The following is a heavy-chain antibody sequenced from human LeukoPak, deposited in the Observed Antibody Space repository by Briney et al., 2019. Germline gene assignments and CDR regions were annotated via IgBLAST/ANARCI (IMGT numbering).Heavy chain of an antibody. Sequence: SETLSLTCTVSGDSINDHYWSWIRRPPGEGLEWIGYIYSSVSTNYNPSLKSRVTISIDTSKSQFSLKLASVTAADTGVYYCARQTCRGAICYRMDQYYYMDVWGKGTTVTVSS. CDR3: ARQTCRGAICYRMDQYYYMDV. D-gene: IGHD2-15*01. CDR2: IYSSVST. V-gene: IGHV4-4*09. CDR1: GDSINDHY. J-gene: IGHJ6*03.